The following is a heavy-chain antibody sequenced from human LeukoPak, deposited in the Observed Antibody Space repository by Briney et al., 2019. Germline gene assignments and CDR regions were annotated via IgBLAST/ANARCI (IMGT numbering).Heavy chain of an antibody. J-gene: IGHJ4*02. CDR2: ISTSGNTI. D-gene: IGHD6-19*01. Sequence: GGSLRLSCAASGFSFSSYEMNWVRQAPGKGLEWISYISTSGNTIYYADSVKGRFTISRDNAKNSLFLQMNSLRAEDTAVYYCAKDRGYSSGWYGTSINDYWGQGTLVTVSS. V-gene: IGHV3-48*03. CDR3: AKDRGYSSGWYGTSINDY. CDR1: GFSFSSYE.